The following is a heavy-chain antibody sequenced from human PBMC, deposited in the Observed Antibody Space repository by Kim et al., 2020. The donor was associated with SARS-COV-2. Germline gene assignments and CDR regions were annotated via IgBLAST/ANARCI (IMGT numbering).Heavy chain of an antibody. V-gene: IGHV3-30*04. CDR1: GFTFSSYA. D-gene: IGHD3-10*01. Sequence: GGSLRLSCAASGFTFSSYAMHWVRQAPGKGLEWVAVISYDGSNKYYADSVKGRFTISRDNSKNTLYLQMNSLRAEDTAVYYCARVRVRGVIIPRGDYYYYGMDVWGQGTTVTVSS. CDR3: ARVRVRGVIIPRGDYYYYGMDV. CDR2: ISYDGSNK. J-gene: IGHJ6*02.